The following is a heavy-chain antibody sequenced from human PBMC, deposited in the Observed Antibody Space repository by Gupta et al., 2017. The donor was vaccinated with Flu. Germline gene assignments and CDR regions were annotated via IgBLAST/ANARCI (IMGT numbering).Heavy chain of an antibody. CDR1: GGTFSSQA. J-gene: IGHJ6*02. CDR3: ARGASEHVVVVVAVTPGFPYYYYGMDV. CDR2: IIPSFGAA. V-gene: IGHV1-69*06. D-gene: IGHD2-15*01. Sequence: QVQLEQSGAEVKKPGSSVKVSCKVSGGTFSSQAISWVRQAPGQGLEWMGGIIPSFGAANYAQKFQGRVTITADKSTSTVYMELSSLRSEDTAVYYCARGASEHVVVVVAVTPGFPYYYYGMDVWGQGTTVTVSS.